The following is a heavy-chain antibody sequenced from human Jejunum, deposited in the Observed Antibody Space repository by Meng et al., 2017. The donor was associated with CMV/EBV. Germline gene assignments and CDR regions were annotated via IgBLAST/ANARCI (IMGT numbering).Heavy chain of an antibody. Sequence: TLTSYDINWVRQESGQGLEWMGWINPNKGNTGNAQKFQGRVTMTRDTSINTANMELSSLRSDETAVYYCDRSACTRTNCDAWLDPWGQGTLVTVSS. CDR2: INPNKGNT. V-gene: IGHV1-8*01. D-gene: IGHD2-8*01. J-gene: IGHJ5*02. CDR1: TLTSYD. CDR3: DRSACTRTNCDAWLDP.